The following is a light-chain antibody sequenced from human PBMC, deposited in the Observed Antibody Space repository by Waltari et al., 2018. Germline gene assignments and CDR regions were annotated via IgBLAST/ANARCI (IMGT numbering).Light chain of an antibody. CDR2: GAS. CDR1: QSVGTS. CDR3: QHYVRLPAT. Sequence: EVVLTQSPGTLSLSPGERATLACRASQSVGTSLAWYQQKPGQAARRRLYGASRRATGIPDRFSGSGSGTDFSLTISRLESEDFAVYYCQHYVRLPATFGQGTKVEI. J-gene: IGKJ1*01. V-gene: IGKV3-20*01.